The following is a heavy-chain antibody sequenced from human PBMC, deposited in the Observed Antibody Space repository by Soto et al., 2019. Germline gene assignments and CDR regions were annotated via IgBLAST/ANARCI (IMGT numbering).Heavy chain of an antibody. CDR3: ARLEWIGSYDYFYGLDV. CDR2: IYPDDSDT. V-gene: IGHV5-51*01. J-gene: IGHJ6*02. D-gene: IGHD3-16*01. CDR1: GYPFTNYW. Sequence: HGESLNISCQASGYPFTNYWIAWVRQKPGKGLEWMGFIYPDDSDTRYSPSFQGQVTISDDKSTKTAYLQWSTLEASDTATYYCARLEWIGSYDYFYGLDVWGQGTTVTVSS.